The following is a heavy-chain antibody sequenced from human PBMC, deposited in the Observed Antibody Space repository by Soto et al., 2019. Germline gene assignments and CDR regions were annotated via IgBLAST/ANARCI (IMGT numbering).Heavy chain of an antibody. CDR1: EFTFSGRS. CDR2: IDKVGTDS. Sequence: EVQLVESGGGLVQPGGSLRLSSAASEFTFSGRSVHWVRQAPGKGLVWVSGIDKVGTDSNYADSVKGRFTSSRDNAKNTVYLQMNSLRVEDTAVYYCVRGWFGPDVWGKGTTVTVSS. CDR3: VRGWFGPDV. J-gene: IGHJ6*03. D-gene: IGHD3-10*01. V-gene: IGHV3-74*01.